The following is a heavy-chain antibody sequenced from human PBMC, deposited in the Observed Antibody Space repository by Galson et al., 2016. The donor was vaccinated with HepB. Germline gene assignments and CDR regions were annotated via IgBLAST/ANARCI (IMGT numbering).Heavy chain of an antibody. V-gene: IGHV3-7*03. Sequence: SLRLSCAASGFTFSRYWMGWVRQAPEKGLEWVATIKEDGSEKYYLDSVKGRFTISRGNAKNSLYLQMNSLRAEDRAVYYCAREVRRNSETYWGQGTLVTVSS. CDR3: AREVRRNSETY. J-gene: IGHJ4*02. CDR1: GFTFSRYW. CDR2: IKEDGSEK. D-gene: IGHD1-14*01.